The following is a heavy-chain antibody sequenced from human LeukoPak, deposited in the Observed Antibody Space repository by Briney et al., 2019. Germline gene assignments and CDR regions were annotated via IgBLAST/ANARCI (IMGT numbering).Heavy chain of an antibody. V-gene: IGHV3-21*01. D-gene: IGHD3-3*01. CDR2: ISSSSSYI. CDR1: GFTFSSYS. Sequence: PGGSLRLSCAASGFTFSSYSMNWVRQAPGKGLEWVSSISSSSSYIYYADSVKGRFTISRDNAKNSLYLQMNSLRAEDTAVYYCARGVVAKGDAFDIWGQGTMVTVSS. CDR3: ARGVVAKGDAFDI. J-gene: IGHJ3*02.